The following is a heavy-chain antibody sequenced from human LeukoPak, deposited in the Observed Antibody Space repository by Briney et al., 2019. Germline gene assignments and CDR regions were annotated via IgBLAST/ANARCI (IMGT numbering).Heavy chain of an antibody. CDR1: GGTFSSYA. J-gene: IGHJ3*02. V-gene: IGHV1-69*04. CDR3: ARRHSDSSGPQGAFDI. D-gene: IGHD3-22*01. CDR2: IIPILGIA. Sequence: GASVKVSCKASGGTFSSYAISWVRQAPGQGLEWVGRIIPILGIANYAQKFQGRVTITADKSTSTAYMELSSLRSEDTAVYYCARRHSDSSGPQGAFDIWGQGTMVTVSS.